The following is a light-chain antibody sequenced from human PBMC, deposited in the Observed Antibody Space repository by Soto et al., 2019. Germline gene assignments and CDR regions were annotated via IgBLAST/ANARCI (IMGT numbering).Light chain of an antibody. CDR2: EAS. CDR3: QQYNNWPWT. V-gene: IGKV3-11*01. J-gene: IGKJ1*01. CDR1: QTVSSS. Sequence: EIVLTQSPATLSLSPGERATLSCRASQTVSSSLAWYQQKPGQAPRLLIYEASNRATGIPARLSGSGSGADFTLTISSLEPEDFALYYCQQYNNWPWTFGQGTKVDIK.